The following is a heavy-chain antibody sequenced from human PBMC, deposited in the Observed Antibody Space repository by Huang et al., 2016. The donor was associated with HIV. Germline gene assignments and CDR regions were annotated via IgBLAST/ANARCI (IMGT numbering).Heavy chain of an antibody. CDR1: GFTFSSYS. CDR2: ISSSSRYI. Sequence: EVQLVESGGGLVKPGGSLRLSCAASGFTFSSYSMNWVRQAPGKGLGGVSSISSSSRYIYYADSVKGRFTISRDNAKNSLYLQMNSLRAEDTAVHYCARAVPTPNRFGVGGFDYWGQGTLVTVSS. V-gene: IGHV3-21*01. J-gene: IGHJ4*02. D-gene: IGHD3-3*01. CDR3: ARAVPTPNRFGVGGFDY.